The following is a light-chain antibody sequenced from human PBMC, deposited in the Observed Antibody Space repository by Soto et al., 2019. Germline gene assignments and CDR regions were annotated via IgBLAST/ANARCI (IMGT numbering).Light chain of an antibody. Sequence: EIVLTQSPGTLSMSPGERATLSCRASQSLSSSSLAWYQQKPGQAPRLLIYDASTRATGIPARFSGSGSGTDFTLTISSLLSEDFAVYYCHQYYKWPLTFGGGTKVDIK. CDR2: DAS. V-gene: IGKV3-15*01. CDR1: QSLSSS. CDR3: HQYYKWPLT. J-gene: IGKJ4*01.